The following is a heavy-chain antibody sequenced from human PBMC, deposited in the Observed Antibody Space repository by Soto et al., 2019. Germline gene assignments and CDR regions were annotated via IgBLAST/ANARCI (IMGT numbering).Heavy chain of an antibody. D-gene: IGHD3-22*01. CDR3: TTAATMLVVVITTTFDY. Sequence: PGGSLRLSCGASGFTFRNAWMSWVRQAPGKGLEWVGRIKRKTDGGTTDYAAPVKGRFTISRDDSKNTLYLQMNSLKTGDKAVYYRTTAATMLVVVITTTFDYWGQGT. CDR2: IKRKTDGGTT. J-gene: IGHJ4*02. CDR1: GFTFRNAW. V-gene: IGHV3-15*01.